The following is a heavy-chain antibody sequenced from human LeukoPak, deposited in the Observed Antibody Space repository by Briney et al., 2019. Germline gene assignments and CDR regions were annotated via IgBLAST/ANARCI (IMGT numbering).Heavy chain of an antibody. J-gene: IGHJ3*02. D-gene: IGHD2-8*02. CDR2: ISSSSSYI. V-gene: IGHV3-21*01. Sequence: GGSLRLSCAPSGFTFSSYRMNWVRQAPGKGLEWVSSISSSSSYIYYADSVKGRFTISRDKAKNSLYLQMNSLRAEETAVYYCANTGPTAFDIWGQGTMVTVSS. CDR3: ANTGPTAFDI. CDR1: GFTFSSYR.